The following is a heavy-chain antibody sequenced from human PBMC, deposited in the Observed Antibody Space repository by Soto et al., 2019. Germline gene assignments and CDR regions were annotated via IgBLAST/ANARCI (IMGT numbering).Heavy chain of an antibody. CDR1: GGSISSSSYY. D-gene: IGHD3-22*01. V-gene: IGHV4-39*01. J-gene: IGHJ3*02. Sequence: KPSETLSLTCTVSGGSISSSSYYWGWIRQPPGKGLEWIGSIYYSGSTYYNPSLKSRVTISVDTSKNQFSLKLSSVTAADTAVYYCARHPRITMIVVVSGAFDIWGQGTMVTVSS. CDR3: ARHPRITMIVVVSGAFDI. CDR2: IYYSGST.